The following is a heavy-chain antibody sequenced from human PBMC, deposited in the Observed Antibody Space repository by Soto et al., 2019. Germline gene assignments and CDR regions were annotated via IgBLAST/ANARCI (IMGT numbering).Heavy chain of an antibody. CDR1: GFTFSSYG. J-gene: IGHJ6*02. V-gene: IGHV3-48*02. D-gene: IGHD2-8*02. CDR3: ARDGYCVSSICSCWPDV. CDR2: ISKSGTTT. Sequence: EVQLVESGGDLVQPGGSLRLSCVASGFTFSSYGMNWVRQGPGKGLEWLSSISKSGTTTYYADSVKGRFTISRDNAKNSLYLQMNSLRDEDMAVYYCARDGYCVSSICSCWPDVCGQGTTVTVSS.